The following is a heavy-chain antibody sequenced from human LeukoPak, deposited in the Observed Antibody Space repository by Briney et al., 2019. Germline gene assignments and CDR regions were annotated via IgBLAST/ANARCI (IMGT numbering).Heavy chain of an antibody. V-gene: IGHV4-59*01. Sequence: PETLSLTCTVYCRSISSYYWSLIRQPPGKRLELIGHIYYCGRTNYNPSLKSRVTISVDTSKNQFSLKLSSVTAADTAVYYCASRSSIWSGYQDTLYYFDSWGQGTLVTVSS. CDR1: CRSISSYY. J-gene: IGHJ4*02. CDR3: ASRSSIWSGYQDTLYYFDS. D-gene: IGHD3-3*01. CDR2: IYYCGRT.